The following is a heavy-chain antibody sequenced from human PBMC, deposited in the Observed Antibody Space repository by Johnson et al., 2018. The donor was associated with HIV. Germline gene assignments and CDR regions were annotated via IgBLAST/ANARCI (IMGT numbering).Heavy chain of an antibody. V-gene: IGHV3-30-3*01. D-gene: IGHD3-10*01. J-gene: IGHJ3*01. CDR2: ISYDGDNI. CDR3: ARDRLLWFRELWPHDVFDV. Sequence: VQLVESGGGVVQPGRPLRLSCAASGFTFSSYAMHWVRQAPGKGLEWVAVISYDGDNIYYADSVKGRFTISRDNSKNTLDLQVDSVRPEDTALYYCARDRLLWFRELWPHDVFDVWGQGTMVTVSS. CDR1: GFTFSSYA.